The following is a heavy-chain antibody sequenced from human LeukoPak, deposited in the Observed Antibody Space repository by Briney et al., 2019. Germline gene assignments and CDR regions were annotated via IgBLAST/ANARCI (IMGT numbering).Heavy chain of an antibody. CDR2: IYPGDSET. J-gene: IGHJ4*02. CDR1: GYRFTSHW. V-gene: IGHV5-51*01. CDR3: ARQDPYCGGDCSLFDS. Sequence: GESLKISCQASGYRFTSHWIGWVRQMPGKGLEWMGIIYPGDSETRYSPSLQGQVTISADTSINTAYLQCTSLRASDTAMYYCARQDPYCGGDCSLFDSWGQGTLVTVSS. D-gene: IGHD2-21*02.